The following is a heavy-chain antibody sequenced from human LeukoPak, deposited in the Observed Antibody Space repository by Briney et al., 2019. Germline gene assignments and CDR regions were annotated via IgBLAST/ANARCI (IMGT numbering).Heavy chain of an antibody. Sequence: SETLSLTCTVSGVSIGADHWRWLRQPPGKGLEWLGYMSPSGSTNYNTSLKNRGTIFRDTSKNQFFLKMSAVTAADTAVYYCAKDRSINSFDIWGQGTVVTVSA. V-gene: IGHV4-59*01. J-gene: IGHJ3*02. D-gene: IGHD2-21*01. CDR3: AKDRSINSFDI. CDR2: MSPSGST. CDR1: GVSIGADH.